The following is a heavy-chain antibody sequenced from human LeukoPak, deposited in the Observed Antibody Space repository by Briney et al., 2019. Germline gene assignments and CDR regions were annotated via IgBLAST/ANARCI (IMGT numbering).Heavy chain of an antibody. D-gene: IGHD3-22*01. CDR2: IYYSGST. CDR1: GGSISSYY. V-gene: IGHV4-59*01. CDR3: ARGGMIVASFDY. Sequence: SETLSLTCIVSGGSISSYYWSWIRQPPGKGLEWIGYIYYSGSTNYNPSLKSRVTISVDTSKNQFSLKLSSVTAADTAVYYCARGGMIVASFDYWGQGTLVTVSS. J-gene: IGHJ4*02.